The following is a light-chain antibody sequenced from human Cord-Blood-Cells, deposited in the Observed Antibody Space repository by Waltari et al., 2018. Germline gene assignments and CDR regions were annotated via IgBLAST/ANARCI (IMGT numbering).Light chain of an antibody. CDR1: QSVSSSY. CDR2: GAS. V-gene: IGKV3-20*01. CDR3: QQYGSAPIT. Sequence: EIVLTQSPGTLSLSPGERATLSCRASQSVSSSYLAWYQQKPGQAPRLLIYGASSRATGIPDMFSGSGSGTDVTLTISRLEPEDFAVYYCQQYGSAPITFGQGTRLEI. J-gene: IGKJ5*01.